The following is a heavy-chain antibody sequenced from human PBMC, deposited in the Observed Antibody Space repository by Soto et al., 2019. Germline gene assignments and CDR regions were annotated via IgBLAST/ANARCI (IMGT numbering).Heavy chain of an antibody. CDR2: ISGSGGST. CDR3: AKDTPAIFGVVIIPVGYSGYDSFDY. Sequence: PGGSLRLSCAASGFTFSSYAMSWVRQAPGKGLEWVSAISGSGGSTYYADSVKGRFTISRDNSKNTLYLQMNSLRAEDTAVYYCAKDTPAIFGVVIIPVGYSGYDSFDYWGQGTLVTVSS. CDR1: GFTFSSYA. D-gene: IGHD3-3*01. J-gene: IGHJ4*02. V-gene: IGHV3-23*01.